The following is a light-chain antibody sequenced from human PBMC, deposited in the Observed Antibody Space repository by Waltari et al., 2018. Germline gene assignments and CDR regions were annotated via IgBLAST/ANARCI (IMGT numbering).Light chain of an antibody. CDR2: KDD. CDR1: SSNIGANS. CDR3: AAWDDSLSGRV. V-gene: IGLV1-47*01. J-gene: IGLJ3*02. Sequence: QSVLTQPPSASGTPGLRVSISCSGSSSNIGANSVYWYQQLPGAAPKLLIYKDDQRPAGVPDRFSGSKSGTSASLAISGLRAADEADYYWAAWDDSLSGRVFGGGTKLTVL.